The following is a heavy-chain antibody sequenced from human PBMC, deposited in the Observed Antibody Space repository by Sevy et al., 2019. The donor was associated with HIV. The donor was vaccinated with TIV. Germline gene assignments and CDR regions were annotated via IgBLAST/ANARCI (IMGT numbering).Heavy chain of an antibody. J-gene: IGHJ5*02. V-gene: IGHV3-7*03. Sequence: GGSLRLSCAASGFTFSSYWMSWVRQAPGKGLEWVANIKQDGSEKYYVDSGKGRFTISRDNAKNSLYLQMKSLRAEDTAVYYCASPGGKGFDPWGQGTLVTVSS. CDR3: ASPGGKGFDP. CDR2: IKQDGSEK. D-gene: IGHD3-16*01. CDR1: GFTFSSYW.